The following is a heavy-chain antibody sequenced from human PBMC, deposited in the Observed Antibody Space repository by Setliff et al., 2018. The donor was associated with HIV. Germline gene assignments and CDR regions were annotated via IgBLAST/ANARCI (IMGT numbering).Heavy chain of an antibody. D-gene: IGHD5-12*01. CDR1: GGSISSGGYY. CDR3: ARGPVSGYDRGWVDS. V-gene: IGHV4-39*07. CDR2: IDHSGGP. Sequence: PSETLSLTCTVSGGSISSGGYYWSWIRQSPGKGLEWIGEIDHSGGPNYKSSLKSRVTITIDTSKNQFSLKVTSVTAADTAIYYCARGPVSGYDRGWVDSWGQGTQVTSPQ. J-gene: IGHJ4*02.